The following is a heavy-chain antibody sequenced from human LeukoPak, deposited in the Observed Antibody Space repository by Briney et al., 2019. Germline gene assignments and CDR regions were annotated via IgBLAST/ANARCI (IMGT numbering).Heavy chain of an antibody. CDR1: GGSISSSSYY. V-gene: IGHV4-39*01. D-gene: IGHD4-17*01. J-gene: IGHJ4*02. CDR3: ARPSIDYGDYVHYFDY. Sequence: PSETLSLTCTVSGGSISSSSYYWGWIRQPPGKGLEWIGSIYYSGSTYYNPSLKSRVTISVDTSKNQFSLKLSSVTAADTAVYCCARPSIDYGDYVHYFDYWGQGTLVTVSS. CDR2: IYYSGST.